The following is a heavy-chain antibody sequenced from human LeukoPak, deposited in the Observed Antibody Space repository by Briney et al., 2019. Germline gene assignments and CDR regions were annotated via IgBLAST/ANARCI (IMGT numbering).Heavy chain of an antibody. Sequence: NPSETLSLTCTVSGGSISSSGYYWGWIRQPPGKGLEWIGSIYYSGSTYYNPSLKSRLTISVDTSKNQFSLKLNSVTAVDAAVYYCARQDLSWYYFDYWGQGTLVTVSS. CDR3: ARQDLSWYYFDY. CDR1: GGSISSSGYY. CDR2: IYYSGST. V-gene: IGHV4-39*01. J-gene: IGHJ4*02.